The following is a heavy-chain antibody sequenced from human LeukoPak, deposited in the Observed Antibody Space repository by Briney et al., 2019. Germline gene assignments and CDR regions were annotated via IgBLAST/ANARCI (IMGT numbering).Heavy chain of an antibody. CDR2: FDPEDGET. J-gene: IGHJ4*02. CDR1: GYTLTELP. D-gene: IGHD6-19*01. V-gene: IGHV1-24*01. Sequence: ASVKVSCKVSGYTLTELPMHWVRQAPGKGLEWMGGFDPEDGETIYAQKFQGRVTMTEDTSTDTAYMELSSLRSEDTAVYYCATLSSGWYLFDYWGQGTLVTVSS. CDR3: ATLSSGWYLFDY.